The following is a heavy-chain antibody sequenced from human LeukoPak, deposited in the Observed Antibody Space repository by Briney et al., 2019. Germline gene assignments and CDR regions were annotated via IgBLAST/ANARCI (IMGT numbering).Heavy chain of an antibody. D-gene: IGHD3-22*01. V-gene: IGHV3-23*01. CDR3: AKRGVVIRVILVGFHKEAYYFDS. J-gene: IGHJ4*02. CDR1: GFTFRSYE. Sequence: PGGSLRLSCAASGFTFRSYEMNWVRQAPGKGLEWVAGISDSGGRTNYADSVKGRFTISRDNPKNTIYLQMNSLRAEDTAVYFCAKRGVVIRVILVGFHKEAYYFDSWGQGALVTVSS. CDR2: ISDSGGRT.